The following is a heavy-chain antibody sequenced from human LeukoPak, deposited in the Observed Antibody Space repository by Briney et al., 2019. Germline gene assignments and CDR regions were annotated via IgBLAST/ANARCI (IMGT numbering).Heavy chain of an antibody. J-gene: IGHJ2*01. D-gene: IGHD4-17*01. CDR3: ARLVTTAIRRPWYVDL. Sequence: GGSLRLSCVASGLTVSSNYMSWVRQVPGRGLEWVSVVYPDGNTYYADSAKGRFAISTDISKNTLFLQMDSLRAEDTAVYYCARLVTTAIRRPWYVDLWGRGTPVTVSS. V-gene: IGHV3-66*04. CDR2: VYPDGNT. CDR1: GLTVSSNY.